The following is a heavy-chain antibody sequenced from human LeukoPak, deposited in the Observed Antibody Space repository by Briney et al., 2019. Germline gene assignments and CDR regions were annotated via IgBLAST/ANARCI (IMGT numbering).Heavy chain of an antibody. J-gene: IGHJ4*02. D-gene: IGHD3-10*01. CDR3: AKDGGY. Sequence: GGSLRLSCAASGFTFSSYWMHWVRQAPGKGLVWVSRINSDGSTTTFADSVRGRFTISRDNARNTLYLQLNSLRVEDTAVYYCAKDGGYWGQGSLVTVSP. CDR1: GFTFSSYW. V-gene: IGHV3-74*01. CDR2: INSDGSTT.